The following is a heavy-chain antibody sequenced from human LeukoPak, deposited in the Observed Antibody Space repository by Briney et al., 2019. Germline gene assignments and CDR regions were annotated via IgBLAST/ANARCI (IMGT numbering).Heavy chain of an antibody. J-gene: IGHJ3*02. CDR1: GFTFDDHG. CDR2: INWNGGST. Sequence: SGGSLRLSCAASGFTFDDHGMSWVRQAPGKGLEWVSGINWNGGSTGYADSVKGRFTISRDNAKNSLYLQMNSLRAEDTALYYCAKAAMATIPEDAFDIWGQGTMVTVSS. CDR3: AKAAMATIPEDAFDI. D-gene: IGHD5-24*01. V-gene: IGHV3-20*04.